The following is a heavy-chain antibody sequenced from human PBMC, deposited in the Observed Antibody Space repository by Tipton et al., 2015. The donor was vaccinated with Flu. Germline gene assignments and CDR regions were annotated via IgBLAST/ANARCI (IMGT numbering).Heavy chain of an antibody. V-gene: IGHV4-59*01. CDR3: ARVGGDYRDTSGFIPWFDL. Sequence: LSLTCTVSGASISSYYWSWIRQPPGKGLEWIGYIYYSGITNYNPSLKSRVTISVDTSKNQFSLRLSSVTAADTVVYYCARVGGDYRDTSGFIPWFDLWGQGTLVTVSS. CDR2: IYYSGIT. CDR1: GASISSYY. J-gene: IGHJ5*02. D-gene: IGHD3-22*01.